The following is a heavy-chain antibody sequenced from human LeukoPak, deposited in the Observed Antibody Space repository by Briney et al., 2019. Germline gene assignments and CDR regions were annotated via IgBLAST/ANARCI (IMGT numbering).Heavy chain of an antibody. CDR3: ARLSTPNLYYFDY. D-gene: IGHD3-16*02. J-gene: IGHJ4*02. CDR2: INPNSGVT. V-gene: IGHV1-2*02. Sequence: ASVKVSCKASGYTFTGYYMHWVRQAPAQGLEWMGCINPNSGVTYYAQKFKGRVAMNRDTSISTAYMEVSRLRSDDSALYYCARLSTPNLYYFDYWGQGTLVTVSS. CDR1: GYTFTGYY.